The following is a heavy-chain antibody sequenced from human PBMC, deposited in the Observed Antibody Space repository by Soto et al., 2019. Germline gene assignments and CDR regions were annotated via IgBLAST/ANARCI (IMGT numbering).Heavy chain of an antibody. CDR3: AKDRFHGGIMGD. CDR1: GFPFPTYG. Sequence: QVQLVESGGGVVQPGRSLRLSCATSGFPFPTYGIHWVRQAPRKGLEWVAVISYDATNEHYADSVKGRFTISRDNSRSTVYLQMNSLRAEDTAVYYCAKDRFHGGIMGDWGQGILVTVSS. CDR2: ISYDATNE. J-gene: IGHJ4*02. D-gene: IGHD2-15*01. V-gene: IGHV3-30*18.